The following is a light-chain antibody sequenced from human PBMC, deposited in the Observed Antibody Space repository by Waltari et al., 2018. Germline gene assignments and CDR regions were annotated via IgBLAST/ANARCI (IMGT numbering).Light chain of an antibody. J-gene: IGLJ1*01. CDR1: SSDVGGYNY. CDR2: EVS. CDR3: SSYAGNNIYV. Sequence: QSALTQPPSASGSPGQSVTISCTGTSSDVGGYNYVSWYQQHPGKAPKLMIPEVSKRPSGAPVRFAGSKSGNTASLTVSGLQAEDEADYYCSSYAGNNIYVFGAGTKVTVL. V-gene: IGLV2-8*01.